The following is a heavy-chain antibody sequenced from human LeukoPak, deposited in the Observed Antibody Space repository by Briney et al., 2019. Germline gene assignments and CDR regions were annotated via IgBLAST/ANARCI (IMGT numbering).Heavy chain of an antibody. CDR1: GFTFRSYS. CDR2: ISSSGRTI. Sequence: GGSLRLSCAASGFTFRSYSMNWVRQAPGKGLEWVSYISSSGRTIYYADSVKGRFTISRDNAKNSLFLQMNSLRAEDTAVYYCAPLTMVRVAWGQGTLVTVSS. V-gene: IGHV3-48*01. D-gene: IGHD3-10*01. J-gene: IGHJ5*02. CDR3: APLTMVRVA.